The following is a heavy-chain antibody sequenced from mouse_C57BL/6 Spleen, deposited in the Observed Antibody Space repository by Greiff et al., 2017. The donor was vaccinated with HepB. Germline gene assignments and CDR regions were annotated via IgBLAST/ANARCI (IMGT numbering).Heavy chain of an antibody. CDR2: IYPRDGST. CDR1: GYTFTSYD. V-gene: IGHV1-85*01. Sequence: VQLVESGPELVKPGASVKLSCKASGYTFTSYDINWVKQRPGQGLEWIGWIYPRDGSTKYNEKFKGKATLTVDTSSSTAYMELHSLTSEDSAVYFCATPYYSNYFYAMDYWGQGTSVTVSS. D-gene: IGHD2-5*01. J-gene: IGHJ4*01. CDR3: ATPYYSNYFYAMDY.